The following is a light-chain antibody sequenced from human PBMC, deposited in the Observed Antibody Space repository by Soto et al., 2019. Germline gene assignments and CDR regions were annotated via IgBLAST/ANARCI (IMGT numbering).Light chain of an antibody. CDR1: QIVGGDT. V-gene: IGKV3-20*01. CDR3: QQYHWAPDT. Sequence: IVLTQSIGTLHLFPGERDTLSCPARQIVGGDTLAWFQQRPGQAPRLVIYGASNRAAGIPDRFSGSGSGTDFTLTVSRLEPEDFAMYYCQQYHWAPDTFGQGTRLEIK. J-gene: IGKJ5*01. CDR2: GAS.